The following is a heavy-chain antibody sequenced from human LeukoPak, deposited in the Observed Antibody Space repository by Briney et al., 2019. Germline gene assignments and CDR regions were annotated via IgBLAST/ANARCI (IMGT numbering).Heavy chain of an antibody. CDR3: ARTPNWFDP. J-gene: IGHJ5*02. Sequence: GGSLRLSCAASGFTLSSYWMSWVRQAPGKGLEWVANIKQDGSEKYYVDSVKGRFTISRDNAKNSLYLQMNSLRAEDTAVYYCARTPNWFDPWGQGTLVTVSS. CDR1: GFTLSSYW. CDR2: IKQDGSEK. V-gene: IGHV3-7*01.